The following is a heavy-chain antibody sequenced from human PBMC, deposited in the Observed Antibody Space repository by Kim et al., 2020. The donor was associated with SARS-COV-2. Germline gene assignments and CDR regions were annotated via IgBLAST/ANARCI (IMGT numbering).Heavy chain of an antibody. J-gene: IGHJ6*02. D-gene: IGHD3-9*01. Sequence: ASVKVSCKASGYTFTSYGISWVRQAPGQGLEWMGWISAYNGNTNYAQKLQGRVTMTTDTSTSTAYMELRSLRSDDTAVYYCARDGGYDIGERNYYYGMDVWGQGTTVTVSS. CDR1: GYTFTSYG. CDR3: ARDGGYDIGERNYYYGMDV. CDR2: ISAYNGNT. V-gene: IGHV1-18*01.